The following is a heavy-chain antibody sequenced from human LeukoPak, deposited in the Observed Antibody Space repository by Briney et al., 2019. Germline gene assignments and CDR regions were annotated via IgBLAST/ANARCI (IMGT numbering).Heavy chain of an antibody. J-gene: IGHJ4*02. CDR1: GGSFSGYY. CDR2: INHSGST. D-gene: IGHD6-13*01. Sequence: PSETLSLTCAVYGGSFSGYYWSWVRQPPGKGLEWIGEINHSGSTNYNPSLKSRVTMSVDTSKNQFSLNLSSVTAADTAVYYCARVRAAAGPFYFDYWGQGTLVTVSS. CDR3: ARVRAAAGPFYFDY. V-gene: IGHV4-34*01.